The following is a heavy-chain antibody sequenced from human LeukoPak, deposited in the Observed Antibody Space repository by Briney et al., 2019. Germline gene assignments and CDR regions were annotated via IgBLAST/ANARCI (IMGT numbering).Heavy chain of an antibody. CDR2: INHSGST. J-gene: IGHJ5*02. CDR1: GGSFSGYY. D-gene: IGHD6-13*01. Sequence: PSETLSLTCAGYGGSFSGYYWSWIRQPPGKGLEWIGEINHSGSTNYNPSLKSRVTISVDTSKNQFSLKLSSVTAADTAVYYCASGRGIAAAGKVSGWFDPWGQGTLVTVSS. CDR3: ASGRGIAAAGKVSGWFDP. V-gene: IGHV4-34*01.